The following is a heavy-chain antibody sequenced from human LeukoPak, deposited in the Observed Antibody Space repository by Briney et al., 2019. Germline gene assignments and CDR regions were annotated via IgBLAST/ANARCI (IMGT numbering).Heavy chain of an antibody. CDR3: ARLKFYDSTGYSPGHYMDV. J-gene: IGHJ6*03. CDR2: LYPGVST. Sequence: SETLSLTCTVSGGPMYSYYWAWIRQTAEKGLEWIGRLYPGVSTNYNPSLKSRLTMSVDTSKSQLALKLSAVTAADTAVYYCARLKFYDSTGYSPGHYMDVWGKGTTVTVSS. CDR1: GGPMYSYY. D-gene: IGHD3-22*01. V-gene: IGHV4-4*07.